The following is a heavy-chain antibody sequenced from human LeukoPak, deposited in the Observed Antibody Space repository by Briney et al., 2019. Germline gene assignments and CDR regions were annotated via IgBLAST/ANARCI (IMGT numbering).Heavy chain of an antibody. D-gene: IGHD6-19*01. Sequence: PGGSLRLSCAASGFTFSSYSMNWVRHAPGKGLEWVSSISSSSSYIYYADSVKGRFTISRDNAKNSLYLQMNSLRAEDTAVYYGAREGGGIAVAGFDPWGQGTLVTVSS. V-gene: IGHV3-21*01. CDR1: GFTFSSYS. CDR2: ISSSSSYI. CDR3: AREGGGIAVAGFDP. J-gene: IGHJ5*02.